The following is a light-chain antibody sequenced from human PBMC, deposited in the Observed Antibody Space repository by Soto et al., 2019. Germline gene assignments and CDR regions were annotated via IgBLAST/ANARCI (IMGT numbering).Light chain of an antibody. V-gene: IGLV3-1*01. CDR2: QDT. J-gene: IGLJ2*01. CDR1: KLGTKY. Sequence: SYELTQPPSVSVSPGQTASITCSGDKLGTKYACWYQQKPGQSPVLVIYQDTKRPSGIPERFAGSNSGNTATLTISGTQAMGEADYYCQAWDRSTVVFGGGPKLTAL. CDR3: QAWDRSTVV.